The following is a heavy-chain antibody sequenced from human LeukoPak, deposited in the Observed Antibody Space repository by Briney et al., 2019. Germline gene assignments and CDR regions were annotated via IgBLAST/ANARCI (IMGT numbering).Heavy chain of an antibody. Sequence: SETLSLTCTVSGGSISSHYWSWIRQPPGKGLEWIGEINHSGSTNYNPSLKSRVTISVDTSKNQFSLKLSSVTAADTAVYYCARAPHYYDSSGYTYWGQGTLVTVSS. CDR2: INHSGST. CDR1: GGSISSHY. V-gene: IGHV4-34*01. J-gene: IGHJ4*02. CDR3: ARAPHYYDSSGYTY. D-gene: IGHD3-22*01.